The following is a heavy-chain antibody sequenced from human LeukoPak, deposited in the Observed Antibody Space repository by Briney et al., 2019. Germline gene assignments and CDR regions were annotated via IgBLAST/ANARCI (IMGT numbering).Heavy chain of an antibody. D-gene: IGHD3-3*01. CDR3: ASLPKGDFWSGYNYYYYMDV. CDR1: GGSISSGDYY. V-gene: IGHV4-39*01. CDR2: IYYSGST. Sequence: PSQTLSLTCTVSGGSISSGDYYWGWIRQPPGKGLEWIGSIYYSGSTYYNPSLKSRVTISVDTSKNQFSLKLSSVTAADTAVYYCASLPKGDFWSGYNYYYYMDVWGKGTTVTVSS. J-gene: IGHJ6*03.